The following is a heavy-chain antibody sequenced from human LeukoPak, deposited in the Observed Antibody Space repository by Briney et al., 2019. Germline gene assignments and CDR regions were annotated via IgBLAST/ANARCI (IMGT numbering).Heavy chain of an antibody. Sequence: GGSLRLSCAASGFTFNHYWMSWVRQAPRKGLEWMANIKYDGSEKYYVDSVKGRFTISRDNAKNSLYLQMNSLRAEDTAVYYCARGGFRYPDYWGQGTLVTVSS. CDR1: GFTFNHYW. V-gene: IGHV3-7*01. CDR2: IKYDGSEK. CDR3: ARGGFRYPDY. D-gene: IGHD1-26*01. J-gene: IGHJ4*02.